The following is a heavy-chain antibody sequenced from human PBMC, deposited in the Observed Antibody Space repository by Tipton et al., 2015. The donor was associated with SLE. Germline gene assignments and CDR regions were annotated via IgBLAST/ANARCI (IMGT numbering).Heavy chain of an antibody. Sequence: TLSLTCTVSGGSISSSSYYWGWIRQPPGKGLEWIGSIYYSGSTQYNPSLKSRVTISVDTSKNQFSLSLNSVTAADTAVYYCARPYDFWSGYYSWGQGTLVTVSS. V-gene: IGHV4-39*07. CDR2: IYYSGST. CDR1: GGSISSSSYY. CDR3: ARPYDFWSGYYS. J-gene: IGHJ4*02. D-gene: IGHD3-3*01.